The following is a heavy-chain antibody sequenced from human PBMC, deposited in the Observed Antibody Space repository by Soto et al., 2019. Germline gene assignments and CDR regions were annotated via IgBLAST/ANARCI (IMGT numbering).Heavy chain of an antibody. CDR2: IIPIFGTA. J-gene: IGHJ6*02. CDR1: GGTFSGYA. Sequence: QVQLVQSGAEVKKPGSSVKVSCKASGGTFSGYAISWVRQAPGQGLEWMGGIIPIFGTANYAQKFQGRVTIAADKSTGTAHLELRSVRAEDTAVDYCAGVGPLGHVVARNNYGIDVWGQGTTVTVSS. V-gene: IGHV1-69*06. CDR3: AGVGPLGHVVARNNYGIDV. D-gene: IGHD2-2*01.